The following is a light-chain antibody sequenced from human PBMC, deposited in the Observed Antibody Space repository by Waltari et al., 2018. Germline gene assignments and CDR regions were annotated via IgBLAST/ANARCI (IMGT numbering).Light chain of an antibody. CDR1: QSLLHTDGRNY. V-gene: IGKV2-28*01. Sequence: DIVMTQSPLSLPVTPGEPASISCRSTQSLLHTDGRNYLDWYLQRPGQSPQLLIFSGSNRASGVPDRFSGIGSGSDFTLKISRVEAEDVGVYYCLQVRETPQTFGQGTKLEIK. J-gene: IGKJ2*01. CDR2: SGS. CDR3: LQVRETPQT.